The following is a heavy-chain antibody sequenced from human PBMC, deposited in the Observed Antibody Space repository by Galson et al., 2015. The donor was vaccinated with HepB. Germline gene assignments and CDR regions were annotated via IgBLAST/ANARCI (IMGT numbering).Heavy chain of an antibody. J-gene: IGHJ6*03. CDR1: GSSFTKYW. D-gene: IGHD6-13*01. V-gene: IGHV5-51*01. CDR2: IYPGDSNT. Sequence: QSGAEVKKPGESLKISCRGSGSSFTKYWIGWVRQRPGKGLEWIGIIYPGDSNTRYSPSFHGQVTISVDKSISTAYLQWSSLKASDTAIYYCARHFSSSRPSYYYFYYMDVWGKGTTVTVSS. CDR3: ARHFSSSRPSYYYFYYMDV.